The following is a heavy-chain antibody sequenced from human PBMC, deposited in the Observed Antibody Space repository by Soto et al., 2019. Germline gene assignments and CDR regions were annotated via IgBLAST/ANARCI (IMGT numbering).Heavy chain of an antibody. CDR1: GYSFTSYW. CDR2: IYPGNSDT. Sequence: GESLKISCKGSGYSFTSYWIGWVRQMPGKGLVWMGIIYPGNSDTRYSPSFQGQVTISADKSISTAYLQWSSLKASDTAMYYCESPSGYPDYYYGMDVWGQGTTVTVSS. J-gene: IGHJ6*02. D-gene: IGHD5-18*01. V-gene: IGHV5-51*01. CDR3: ESPSGYPDYYYGMDV.